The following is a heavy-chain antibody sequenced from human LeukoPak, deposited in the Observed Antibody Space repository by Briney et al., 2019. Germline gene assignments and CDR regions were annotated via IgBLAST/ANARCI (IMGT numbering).Heavy chain of an antibody. CDR3: ARTSPFGSADYPYELFDF. Sequence: PSETLSLTCTVSGGSISSGSYYWNWIRQPAGKGLEWIGRIYSSGSTNYNPSLESRVTISLDTSKNQFSLRLSSVTAADTAVYYCARTSPFGSADYPYELFDFWGQGTLVTVSS. J-gene: IGHJ4*02. CDR2: IYSSGST. D-gene: IGHD3-10*01. CDR1: GGSISSGSYY. V-gene: IGHV4-61*02.